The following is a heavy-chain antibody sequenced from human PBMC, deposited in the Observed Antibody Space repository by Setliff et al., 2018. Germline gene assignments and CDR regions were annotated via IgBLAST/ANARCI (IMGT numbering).Heavy chain of an antibody. V-gene: IGHV4-39*07. J-gene: IGHJ4*02. CDR2: VYYSGNT. CDR3: ARYDSSGYSENYYFDY. CDR1: GASISTTDYY. D-gene: IGHD3-22*01. Sequence: SETLSLTCTVPGASISTTDYYWGWSRQPPGKGLEWIGCVYYSGNTYHSPSLKSRVTMFVDTSKNQFSLMLYSVTAACPSIYYCARYDSSGYSENYYFDYWGQGTQVTVS.